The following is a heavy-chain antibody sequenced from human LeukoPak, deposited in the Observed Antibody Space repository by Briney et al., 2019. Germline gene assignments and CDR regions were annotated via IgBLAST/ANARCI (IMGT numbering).Heavy chain of an antibody. CDR1: GGSISSSNW. CDR3: ARDLGPSGARGRTDY. CDR2: IYHSGST. V-gene: IGHV4-4*02. D-gene: IGHD3-10*01. Sequence: SGTLSLTCAVSGGSISSSNWWSWVRQPPGKGLEWIGEIYHSGSTNYNPSLKSRVTISVDKSKNQFSLKLSSVTAADTAVYYCARDLGPSGARGRTDYWGQGTLVTVSS. J-gene: IGHJ4*02.